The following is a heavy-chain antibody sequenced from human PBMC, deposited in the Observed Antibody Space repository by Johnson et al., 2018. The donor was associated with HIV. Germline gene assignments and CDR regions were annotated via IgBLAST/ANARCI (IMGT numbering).Heavy chain of an antibody. V-gene: IGHV3-73*02. D-gene: IGHD5-12*01. CDR2: IRSDGNSYAT. J-gene: IGHJ3*02. CDR1: GFTFSGSA. Sequence: VQLVESGGGLVQPGGSLKLSCAASGFTFSGSAMHWVRQASGKGLEWVGGIRSDGNSYATAYAASGKGRFTIARDNSKNTLYLQINSLRAEDTAVYYCAKPGCIVGTIGCDAFDIWGQGTMVTVSS. CDR3: AKPGCIVGTIGCDAFDI.